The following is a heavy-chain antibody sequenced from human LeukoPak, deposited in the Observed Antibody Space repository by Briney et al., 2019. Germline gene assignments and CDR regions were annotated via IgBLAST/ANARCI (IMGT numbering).Heavy chain of an antibody. D-gene: IGHD2/OR15-2a*01. Sequence: PSETLSLTCTVSGGSISSYYWSWIRQPPGKGLEWIGYIYYSGTTSCNPSLKSRVTISLDTSKNQFSLKLNSVTAADTAMYYCARDGVRGHYLNWFDPWGQGTLITVSS. CDR1: GGSISSYY. J-gene: IGHJ5*02. CDR2: IYYSGTT. V-gene: IGHV4-59*01. CDR3: ARDGVRGHYLNWFDP.